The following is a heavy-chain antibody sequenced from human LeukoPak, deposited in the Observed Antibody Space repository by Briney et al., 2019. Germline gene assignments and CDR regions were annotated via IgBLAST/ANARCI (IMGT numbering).Heavy chain of an antibody. D-gene: IGHD3-3*01. CDR3: ARDKGRAGFLEGLSTLVGNYYMDV. J-gene: IGHJ6*03. CDR2: ISAYNGNT. Sequence: ASVKVSCKASGYTFTSYGISWVRQAPGQGLEWMGWISAYNGNTNYAQKLKGRVTMTTDTSTSTASMELRSLRSDDTAVYYCARDKGRAGFLEGLSTLVGNYYMDVWGKGTTVTVSS. V-gene: IGHV1-18*01. CDR1: GYTFTSYG.